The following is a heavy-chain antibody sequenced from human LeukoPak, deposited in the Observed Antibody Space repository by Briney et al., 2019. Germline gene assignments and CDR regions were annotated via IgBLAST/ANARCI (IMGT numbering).Heavy chain of an antibody. CDR2: IDPHSGDT. Sequence: ASVKVSCKASGYTFTGHYLHWVRQAPGQGLEWMGWIDPHSGDTNYAQKFQGRVPMARDTSITTAYMELSRLTSDDTAVYYCAREGASGYGIDGVCLPIGSWG. CDR3: AREGASGYGIDGVCLPIGS. CDR1: GYTFTGHY. D-gene: IGHD2-8*01. V-gene: IGHV1-2*02. J-gene: IGHJ5*01.